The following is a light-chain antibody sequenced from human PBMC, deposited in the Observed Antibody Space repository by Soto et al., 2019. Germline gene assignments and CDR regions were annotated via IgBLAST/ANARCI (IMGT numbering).Light chain of an antibody. CDR1: QGISSY. J-gene: IGKJ1*01. CDR3: QQYYDYPWT. Sequence: AIRMTQSPSSFSASTGDRVTITCRASQGISSYLAWYQLKPGKAPNLLIYAASTLQSGVPSRFSGGGSGTDFTLTISCLQSEDFATYYCQQYYDYPWTFGQGTKVEIK. CDR2: AAS. V-gene: IGKV1-8*01.